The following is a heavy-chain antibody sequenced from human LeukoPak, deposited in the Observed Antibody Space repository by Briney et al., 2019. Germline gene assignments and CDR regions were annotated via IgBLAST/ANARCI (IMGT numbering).Heavy chain of an antibody. CDR1: GGSISSGSYY. Sequence: SETLSLTCTVAGGSISSGSYYWCWLRQPAGTGLEWSRRISASWGTNYNPSLKSRVTISVDTSKNQFSLKLSSVTAADTAVYYCARDRGGTDYGGNARYFDYGGEGTVVAVSA. CDR2: ISASWGT. CDR3: ARDRGGTDYGGNARYFDY. J-gene: IGHJ4*02. V-gene: IGHV4-61*02. D-gene: IGHD4-23*01.